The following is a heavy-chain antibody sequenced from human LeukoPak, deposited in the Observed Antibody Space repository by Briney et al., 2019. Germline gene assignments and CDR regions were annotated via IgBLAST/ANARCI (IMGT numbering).Heavy chain of an antibody. Sequence: GESLTLSCAASGFTFSSYAMHWVRQAPGKGLEYVSAISSNGGSIYYAHSVKGRFTSFRDHSKDTLYLQMGGLRAEDSVVYYCARSYSGSWYEHFDYGGQGTLVTVSS. J-gene: IGHJ4*02. D-gene: IGHD6-13*01. CDR1: GFTFSSYA. CDR3: ARSYSGSWYEHFDY. CDR2: ISSNGGSI. V-gene: IGHV3-64*01.